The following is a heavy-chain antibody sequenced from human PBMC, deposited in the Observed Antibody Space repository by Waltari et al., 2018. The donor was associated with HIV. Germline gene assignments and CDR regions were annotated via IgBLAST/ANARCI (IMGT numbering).Heavy chain of an antibody. J-gene: IGHJ4*02. D-gene: IGHD6-13*01. V-gene: IGHV1-2*06. Sequence: QVQLVQSGAEAKKPGASVKVSCKASGDTFTAYFLHWVRQAPGKGLEWMGRINPNSGYTNYAQKFRGRVTMTRDTSTITVYMELSSLISDDTAVYFCAGAAAGLDYWGQGTLVTVSS. CDR3: AGAAAGLDY. CDR1: GDTFTAYF. CDR2: INPNSGYT.